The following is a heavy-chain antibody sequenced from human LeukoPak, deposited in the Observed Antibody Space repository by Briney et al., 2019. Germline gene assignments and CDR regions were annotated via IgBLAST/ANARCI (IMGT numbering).Heavy chain of an antibody. CDR3: AKGGLVHRFDP. CDR1: GFTFSSYA. CDR2: ISGSGDNT. J-gene: IGHJ5*02. Sequence: GSLRLSCAASGFTFSSYAMSWVRPALGKGLEWVSGISGSGDNTYYADSVKGRFTISRDNSKNTLYLQMNSLRADDTAVYYCAKGGLVHRFDPWGQGTLVTVSS. V-gene: IGHV3-23*01.